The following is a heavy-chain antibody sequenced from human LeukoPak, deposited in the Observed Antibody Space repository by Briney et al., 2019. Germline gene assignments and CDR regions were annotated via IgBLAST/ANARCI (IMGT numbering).Heavy chain of an antibody. CDR2: INHSGST. J-gene: IGHJ5*02. V-gene: IGHV4-34*01. CDR3: ARGETIAEGLNLGAGWFDP. CDR1: GGSFSGYY. D-gene: IGHD1-26*01. Sequence: SETLSLTCAVCGGSFSGYYWSWIRQPPGKGLEWIGEINHSGSTNYNPPLKSRVTISVDTSKNQFSLKLSSVTAADTAVYYCARGETIAEGLNLGAGWFDPWGQGTLVTVTS.